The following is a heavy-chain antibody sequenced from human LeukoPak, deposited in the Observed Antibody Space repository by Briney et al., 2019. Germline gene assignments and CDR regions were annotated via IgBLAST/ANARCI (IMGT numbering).Heavy chain of an antibody. CDR2: IYPSDSDS. D-gene: IGHD1-26*01. J-gene: IGHJ6*03. Sequence: GESLKISCKGSGYRFTSYWIGWVRQMPGKGLEWMGIIYPSDSDSRYSPSFQGQVTISADKSISTAYLQWSSLKASDSAIYYCARHSMLLGSFYLDVWGNGSTVTVSS. V-gene: IGHV5-51*01. CDR1: GYRFTSYW. CDR3: ARHSMLLGSFYLDV.